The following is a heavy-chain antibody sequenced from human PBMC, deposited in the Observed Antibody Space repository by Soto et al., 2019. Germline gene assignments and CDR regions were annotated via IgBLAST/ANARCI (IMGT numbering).Heavy chain of an antibody. CDR1: GGSFSGYY. CDR2: INHSGST. V-gene: IGHV4-34*01. D-gene: IGHD3-10*01. Sequence: QVQLQQWGAGLLKPSETLSLTCAVYGGSFSGYYWSWIRQPPGKGLEWIGEINHSGSTNYNPSRKSRVTISVDTSKNQFSLKLSSVTAADTAVYYCARGGGSLPSPYWGQGTLVTVSS. J-gene: IGHJ4*02. CDR3: ARGGGSLPSPY.